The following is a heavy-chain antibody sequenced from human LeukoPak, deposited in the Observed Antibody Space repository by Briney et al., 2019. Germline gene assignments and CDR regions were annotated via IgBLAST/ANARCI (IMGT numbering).Heavy chain of an antibody. CDR1: GASISGSGYY. Sequence: SETLSLTCTVSGASISGSGYYWGWIRQPPGKGLEWIGNIDYSGSTYYNASLQSRVTISMDTSKNQFSLKLSSVTAADTAVYYCARVTLLGYSYGVDAFDIWGQGTMVTVSS. D-gene: IGHD5-18*01. V-gene: IGHV4-39*07. CDR3: ARVTLLGYSYGVDAFDI. J-gene: IGHJ3*02. CDR2: IDYSGST.